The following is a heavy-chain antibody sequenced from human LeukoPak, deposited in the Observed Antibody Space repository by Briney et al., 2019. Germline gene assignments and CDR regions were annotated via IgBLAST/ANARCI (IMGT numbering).Heavy chain of an antibody. J-gene: IGHJ4*02. D-gene: IGHD3-3*01. CDR1: GFTFSSYG. CDR2: ISYDGSNK. Sequence: GGSLRLSCAASGFTFSSYGMHWVRQAPGKGLEWVAVISYDGSNKYYADSVKGRFTISRDNSKNTLYLQMNSLRAEDTAVYYCAGYYDYPGRGHGRVDYWGQGTLVTVSS. CDR3: AGYYDYPGRGHGRVDY. V-gene: IGHV3-30*03.